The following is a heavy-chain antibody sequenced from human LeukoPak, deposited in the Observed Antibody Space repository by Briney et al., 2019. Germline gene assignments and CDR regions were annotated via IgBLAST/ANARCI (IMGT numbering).Heavy chain of an antibody. D-gene: IGHD3-9*01. V-gene: IGHV4-34*01. CDR3: ASENYDILTGYYRNDAFDI. CDR1: GGSFSGYY. Sequence: SETLSLTCAVYGGSFSGYYWSWIRQPPGKGLEWIGEINHSGSTNYNPSLKSRVTMSVDTSKNQFSLKLSSVTAADTAVYYCASENYDILTGYYRNDAFDIWGQGTMVTVSS. CDR2: INHSGST. J-gene: IGHJ3*02.